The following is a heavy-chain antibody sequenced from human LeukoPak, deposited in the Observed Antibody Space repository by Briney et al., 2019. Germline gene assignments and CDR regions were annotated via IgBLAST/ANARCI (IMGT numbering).Heavy chain of an antibody. V-gene: IGHV1-2*02. CDR3: ARDKPFKSSGGRRYYY. J-gene: IGHJ4*02. CDR1: GYTFTGYY. D-gene: IGHD2-15*01. CDR2: INPNSGGT. Sequence: ASVKVSCKASGYTFTGYYMHWVRQAPGQGLEWMGWINPNSGGTNYAQKFQGRVTMTRDTSISTAYMELSRLRSDDTAVYYCARDKPFKSSGGRRYYYWGQGTLVTVSS.